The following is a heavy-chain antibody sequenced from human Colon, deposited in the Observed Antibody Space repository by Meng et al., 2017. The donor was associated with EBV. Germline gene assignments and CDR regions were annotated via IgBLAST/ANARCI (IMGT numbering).Heavy chain of an antibody. CDR2: LKTSLGSS. V-gene: IGHV7-4-1*02. CDR1: GSPLTSYA. J-gene: IGHJ4*02. CDR3: ARVPVACFPYFLC. Sequence: VQLGQVRAGVRKPGASGMVSFKASGSPLTSYAMDSVRLAPANGVGCIGPLKTSLGSSTFSHSVAGPFAFPLDTSVSTASLQITSLKAADTAVYFCARVPVACFPYFLCWGQGTLVTVSS. D-gene: IGHD2/OR15-2a*01.